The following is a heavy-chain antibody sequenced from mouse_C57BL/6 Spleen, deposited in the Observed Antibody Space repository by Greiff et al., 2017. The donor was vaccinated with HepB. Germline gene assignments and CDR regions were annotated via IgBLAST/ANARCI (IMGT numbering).Heavy chain of an antibody. D-gene: IGHD2-4*01. CDR3: SYYDYDGWYFDV. CDR1: GFNIKDDY. CDR2: IDPENGDT. Sequence: VQLQQSGAELVRPGASVKLSCTASGFNIKDDYMHWVKQRPEQGLEWIGWIDPENGDTEYASKFQGKATITADISSNTAYLQLSSLTSEDTAVYYCSYYDYDGWYFDVWGTGTTVTVSS. J-gene: IGHJ1*03. V-gene: IGHV14-4*01.